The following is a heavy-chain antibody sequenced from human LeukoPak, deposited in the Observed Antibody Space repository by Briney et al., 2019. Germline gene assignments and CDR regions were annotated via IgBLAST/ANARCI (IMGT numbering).Heavy chain of an antibody. J-gene: IGHJ4*02. CDR1: GYTFTGYY. CDR2: INPNSGGT. V-gene: IGHV1-2*02. D-gene: IGHD3-22*01. Sequence: GASVKVSCKASGYTFTGYYMHWVRQAPGQGLEWMGWINPNSGGTNYAQKFQGRVTMTRDTSISAAYMELSRLRSDDTAVYYCARDHHTDLVVVIDYWGQGTLVTVSS. CDR3: ARDHHTDLVVVIDY.